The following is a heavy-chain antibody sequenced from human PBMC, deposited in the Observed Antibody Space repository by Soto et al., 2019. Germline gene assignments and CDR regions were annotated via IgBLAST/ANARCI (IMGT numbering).Heavy chain of an antibody. J-gene: IGHJ6*02. D-gene: IGHD6-6*01. CDR3: ARGVSSSDNGMDV. CDR1: GFTFSTYS. CDR2: ISSRSYTI. Sequence: EVQLVESGGGLVQPGGSLRLSCAASGFTFSTYSMNWVRQAPGKGLEWVSYISSRSYTIYYVDSVKGRFTISRDNAKNSLYLQMNSLRDEDTAVYYCARGVSSSDNGMDVWGQGTTVTVSS. V-gene: IGHV3-48*02.